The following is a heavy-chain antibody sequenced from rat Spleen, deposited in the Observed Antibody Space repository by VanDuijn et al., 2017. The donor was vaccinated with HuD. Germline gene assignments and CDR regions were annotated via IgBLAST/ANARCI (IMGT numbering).Heavy chain of an antibody. D-gene: IGHD1-6*01. J-gene: IGHJ2*01. CDR2: ITNSGGTT. V-gene: IGHV5S23*01. Sequence: EVQLVESGGRLVQPGRSLKLSCAASGFTFSNYAMAWVRQAPTKGLAWVASITNSGGTTYYRDSVKGRFTVSRDNTKGTLYLQMDSLRSEDTATYYCARDVMSLDYWGQGVMVTVSS. CDR1: GFTFSNYA. CDR3: ARDVMSLDY.